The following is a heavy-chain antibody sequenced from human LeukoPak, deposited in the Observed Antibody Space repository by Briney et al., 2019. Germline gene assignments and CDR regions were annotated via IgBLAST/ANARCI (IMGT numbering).Heavy chain of an antibody. CDR1: GYTFTGYY. J-gene: IGHJ4*02. Sequence: RASLKVSCKASGYTFTGYYMHWVRQAPGQGLEWMGRINPNSGGTNYAQKFQGRVTMTRDTSISTAYMELSRLRSDDTAVYYCARARRDGYKTQYYFDYWGQGTLVTVSS. CDR2: INPNSGGT. CDR3: ARARRDGYKTQYYFDY. V-gene: IGHV1-2*06. D-gene: IGHD5-24*01.